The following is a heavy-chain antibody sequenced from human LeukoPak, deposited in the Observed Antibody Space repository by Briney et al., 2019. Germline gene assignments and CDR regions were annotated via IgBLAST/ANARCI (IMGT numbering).Heavy chain of an antibody. Sequence: PGGSLRLSCAASGFTFDDYAMHWVRQAPGKGLEWVSGISWNTGRIGYADSVKGRFTISRDNAKNSLYLQMNSLRAEDTAVYYCAKDQKLCPGNWGQGTLVTVSS. J-gene: IGHJ4*02. CDR3: AKDQKLCPGN. CDR1: GFTFDDYA. D-gene: IGHD2-2*01. CDR2: ISWNTGRI. V-gene: IGHV3-9*01.